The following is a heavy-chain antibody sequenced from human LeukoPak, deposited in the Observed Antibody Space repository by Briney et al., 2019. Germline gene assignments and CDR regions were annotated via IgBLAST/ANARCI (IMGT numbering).Heavy chain of an antibody. Sequence: GGSLRLSCAASGFTFSSYWMSWVRQAPGKGLEWVANIKQDGSEKYYVDSVKGRFTISRDNAKNSLYLQMNSLRAEDTAVYYCARVEGMRSGWYPDAFDIWGQGTMVTVSS. D-gene: IGHD6-19*01. J-gene: IGHJ3*02. V-gene: IGHV3-7*03. CDR2: IKQDGSEK. CDR3: ARVEGMRSGWYPDAFDI. CDR1: GFTFSSYW.